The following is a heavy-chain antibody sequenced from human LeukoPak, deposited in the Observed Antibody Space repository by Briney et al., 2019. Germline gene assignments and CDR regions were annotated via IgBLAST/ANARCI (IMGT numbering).Heavy chain of an antibody. CDR1: GFTFKTYA. CDR3: AKEVRESAWFYFDY. Sequence: QPGGSLRLSCSASGFTFKTYAMSWVRPAPGKGLEWVSGIRSSGDSTYYADSVKGRFTISRDNSRNTLYLQMNSLSAEDTAVYYCAKEVRESAWFYFDYWGQGTLATVSS. J-gene: IGHJ4*02. CDR2: IRSSGDST. V-gene: IGHV3-23*01. D-gene: IGHD3-10*01.